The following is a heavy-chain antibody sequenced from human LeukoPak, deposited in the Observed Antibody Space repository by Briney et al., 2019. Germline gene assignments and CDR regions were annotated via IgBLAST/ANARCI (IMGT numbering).Heavy chain of an antibody. CDR2: IYYSGT. CDR1: GGSINSYY. J-gene: IGHJ3*02. D-gene: IGHD2-2*01. V-gene: IGHV4-59*01. CDR3: ARAPLPGLGYCSSTSCLDAFDI. Sequence: PSETLSLTCGVSGGSINSYYWSWIRQPPGKGPEWIGCIYYSGTNYNPSLKSRVTISMDTSKNQFSLKLGSVTAADTAVYYCARAPLPGLGYCSSTSCLDAFDIWGQGTMVTVSS.